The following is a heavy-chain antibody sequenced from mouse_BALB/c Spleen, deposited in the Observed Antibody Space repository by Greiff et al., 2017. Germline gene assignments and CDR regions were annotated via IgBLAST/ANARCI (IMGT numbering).Heavy chain of an antibody. Sequence: DVHLVESGGGLVQPGGSRKLSCAASGFTFSSFGMHWVRQAPEKGLEWVAYISSGSSTIYYADTVKGRFTISRDNPKNTLFLQMTSLRSEDTAMYYCARSGNHDGYYVEDYWGQGTSVTVSS. J-gene: IGHJ4*01. CDR3: ARSGNHDGYYVEDY. D-gene: IGHD2-3*01. V-gene: IGHV5-17*02. CDR1: GFTFSSFG. CDR2: ISSGSSTI.